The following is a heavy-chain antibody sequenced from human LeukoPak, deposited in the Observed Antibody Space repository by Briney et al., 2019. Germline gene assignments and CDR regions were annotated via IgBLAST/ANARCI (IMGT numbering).Heavy chain of an antibody. D-gene: IGHD5-18*01. J-gene: IGHJ4*02. CDR1: GFTFSSYW. CDR2: IKQDGSEK. Sequence: GGSLRLSCAASGFTFSSYWMSWVRQAPGKGLEWVANIKQDGSEKYYVDSVKGRFTISRDNAKNSLYLQMSSLRAEDTAVYYCARGGSYGPGDFDYWGQGTLVTVSS. V-gene: IGHV3-7*01. CDR3: ARGGSYGPGDFDY.